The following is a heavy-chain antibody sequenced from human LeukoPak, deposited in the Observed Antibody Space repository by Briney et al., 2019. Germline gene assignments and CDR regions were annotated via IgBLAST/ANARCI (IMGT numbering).Heavy chain of an antibody. Sequence: GASLKISCKGSGSRFTSYWIGWGRQMPGKGLEGMGIIYPGDSDTRYSPSSQGQVTISADKSISTPYLQWSSLKASDTAMYYCAGTYYYDSSGFSRGAFDIWGQGTMVTVSS. D-gene: IGHD3-22*01. J-gene: IGHJ3*02. CDR2: IYPGDSDT. CDR1: GSRFTSYW. V-gene: IGHV5-51*01. CDR3: AGTYYYDSSGFSRGAFDI.